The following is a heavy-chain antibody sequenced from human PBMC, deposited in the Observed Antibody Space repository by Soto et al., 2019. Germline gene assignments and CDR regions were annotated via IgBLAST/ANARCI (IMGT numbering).Heavy chain of an antibody. D-gene: IGHD6-13*01. CDR2: ISSSSSYI. Sequence: GGSLRLSCAASGFTFSSYSMNWVRQAPGKGLEWVSSISSSSSYIYYADSVKGRFTISRDNAKNSLYLQMNSLRAEDTAVYYCARDMVRSAAAGLDAFDIWGQGTMVTVSS. J-gene: IGHJ3*02. V-gene: IGHV3-21*01. CDR1: GFTFSSYS. CDR3: ARDMVRSAAAGLDAFDI.